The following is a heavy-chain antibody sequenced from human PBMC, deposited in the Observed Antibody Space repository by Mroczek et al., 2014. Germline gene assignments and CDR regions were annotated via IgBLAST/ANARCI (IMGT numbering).Heavy chain of an antibody. Sequence: QVQLQQWGAGLLKPSETLSLTCAVYGGSFSGYYWSWIRQPPGKGLEWIGEINHSGSTNYNPSLKSRVTISVDTSKNQFSLKLSSVTAADTAVYYCARALVVVPAAITPFDYWGQGTLVTVSS. CDR3: ARALVVVPAAITPFDY. CDR2: INHSGST. D-gene: IGHD2-2*01. V-gene: IGHV4-34*01. CDR1: GGSFSGYY. J-gene: IGHJ4*02.